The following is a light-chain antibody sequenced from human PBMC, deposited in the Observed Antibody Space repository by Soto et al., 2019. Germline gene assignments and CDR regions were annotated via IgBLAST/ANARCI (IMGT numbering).Light chain of an antibody. Sequence: DIQMTQSPSSLSASVGGRVTITCRASQSISSYLNWYQQKPGKAPKLLIYAASSLQGGVPSRFSGSGSGTDFTLTISSLQPEDFATYYCQQSYSTPLTFGGGTTADIK. J-gene: IGKJ4*02. V-gene: IGKV1-39*01. CDR3: QQSYSTPLT. CDR1: QSISSY. CDR2: AAS.